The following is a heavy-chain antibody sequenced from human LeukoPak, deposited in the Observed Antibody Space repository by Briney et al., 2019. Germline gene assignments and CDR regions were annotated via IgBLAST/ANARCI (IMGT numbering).Heavy chain of an antibody. J-gene: IGHJ4*02. CDR1: GGTFSIYA. CDR3: ARSLPYSSSYGY. D-gene: IGHD6-6*01. Sequence: ASVKVSCTASGGTFSIYAISWVRQAPGQGLEWMGGIIPIFGTANYAQKFQGRVTITADESTSTAYMELSSLRSEDTAVYYCARSLPYSSSYGYWGQGTLVTVSS. CDR2: IIPIFGTA. V-gene: IGHV1-69*13.